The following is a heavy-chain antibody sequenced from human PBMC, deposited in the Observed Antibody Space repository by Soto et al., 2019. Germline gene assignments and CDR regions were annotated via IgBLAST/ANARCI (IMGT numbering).Heavy chain of an antibody. V-gene: IGHV4-61*01. Sequence: PSETMFLTCTVSGGAFKSGSYSGSWIRQPPGKGLEWIGYVYHTGRTSYNPSLKSRVSISMDTSKNQFSLNLDSVTAADTAVYFCARDFAYFDSWGQGTLVTVSS. CDR3: ARDFAYFDS. J-gene: IGHJ4*02. CDR2: VYHTGRT. D-gene: IGHD3-3*01. CDR1: GGAFKSGSYS.